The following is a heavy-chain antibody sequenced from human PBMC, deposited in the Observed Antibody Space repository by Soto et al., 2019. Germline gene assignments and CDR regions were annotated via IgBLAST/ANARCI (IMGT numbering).Heavy chain of an antibody. CDR3: ARDHNSSRPYYFDL. J-gene: IGHJ4*02. V-gene: IGHV1-3*01. D-gene: IGHD2-2*01. Sequence: QVQIVQSGAEVKNLGASVRISCKPSGYIFTAYSIHWVRQAPGRNFEWMGWINAGNGDTKYLQKFMDRITLTKDASTTTAFLDVVNLTSEDTVLYFCARDHNSSRPYYFDLWGPGTLVTVSP. CDR1: GYIFTAYS. CDR2: INAGNGDT.